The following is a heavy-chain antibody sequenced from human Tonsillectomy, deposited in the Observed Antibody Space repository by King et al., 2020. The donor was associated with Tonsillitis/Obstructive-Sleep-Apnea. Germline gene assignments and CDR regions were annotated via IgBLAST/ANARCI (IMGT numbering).Heavy chain of an antibody. CDR1: GFTFSSYA. Sequence: QLVQSGGGVVQPGRSLRLSCAASGFTFSSYAMHWVRQAPGKGLEWVALISYDGSNKFYADSVKGRFTISRDNSKNTLYLQMNILRAEDTAVYYCAREPSDSYGLGGYFDYWGQGTLVTVSS. D-gene: IGHD5-18*01. CDR3: AREPSDSYGLGGYFDY. J-gene: IGHJ4*02. CDR2: ISYDGSNK. V-gene: IGHV3-30*04.